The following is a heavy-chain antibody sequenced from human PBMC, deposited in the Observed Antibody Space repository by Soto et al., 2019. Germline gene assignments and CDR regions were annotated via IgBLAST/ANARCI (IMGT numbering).Heavy chain of an antibody. Sequence: PGESLKISCKGSGYSFTSYWIAWVRQVPGKGLELMGVIYPGDSDIRYSPSFQGQVTISADKSISTAYLQWSSLKASDSAMYFCARHYYYDSSYYYSTTTQLPLDYSGHGTLFTVSS. CDR3: ARHYYYDSSYYYSTTTQLPLDY. D-gene: IGHD3-22*01. CDR2: IYPGDSDI. J-gene: IGHJ4*01. CDR1: GYSFTSYW. V-gene: IGHV5-51*01.